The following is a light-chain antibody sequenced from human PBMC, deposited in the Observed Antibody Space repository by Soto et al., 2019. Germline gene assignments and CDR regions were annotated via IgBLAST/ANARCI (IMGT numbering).Light chain of an antibody. V-gene: IGKV1-39*01. CDR2: AAS. Sequence: IQSTLSPSSLSASVRDGVTITCRASQSISSYLNWYQQKPGKAPKLLIYAASSLQSGVPSRFSGSGSGTDFTLTISSLQPEDFATYYCQQSYSTPITFGQGTRLEN. CDR1: QSISSY. CDR3: QQSYSTPIT. J-gene: IGKJ5*01.